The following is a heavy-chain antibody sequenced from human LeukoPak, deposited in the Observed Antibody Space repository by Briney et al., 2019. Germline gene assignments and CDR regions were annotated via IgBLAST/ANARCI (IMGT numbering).Heavy chain of an antibody. CDR1: GFTFDDYA. J-gene: IGHJ4*02. CDR3: VRGVYRGYDHHYDF. Sequence: GGSLRLSCAASGFTFDDYAMHWVRQVPGKGPEWVSGISWNSGSIGYADSVKGRFTISRDNAKNSLYLQMNSLRVEDTAVYYCVRGVYRGYDHHYDFWGQGTLVTVSS. D-gene: IGHD5-12*01. CDR2: ISWNSGSI. V-gene: IGHV3-9*01.